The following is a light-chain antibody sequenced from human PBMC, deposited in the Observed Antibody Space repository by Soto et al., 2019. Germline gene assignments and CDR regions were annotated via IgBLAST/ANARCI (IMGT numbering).Light chain of an antibody. CDR3: QPYNNWPLT. CDR1: QPISSTY. J-gene: IGKJ4*01. Sequence: DIVLTQSPGTLSLSPGEGATLSCRASQPISSTYVAWYQQTPGQAPRLLIYATSNRGTGVPDRFRGSGSGTDFTLTINSLQSEDFAIYYCQPYNNWPLTFGGGTKVDIK. CDR2: ATS. V-gene: IGKV3D-15*01.